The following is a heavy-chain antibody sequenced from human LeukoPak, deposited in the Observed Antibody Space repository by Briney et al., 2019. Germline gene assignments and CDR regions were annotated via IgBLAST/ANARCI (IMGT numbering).Heavy chain of an antibody. CDR1: GYTFTDYY. Sequence: GASVKVSCKASGYTFTDYYMQWVRQAPGQGLEWMGWINPNSGGTNYAQKFQGRVTITADESTSTAYMELSSLRSEDTAVYYCASHDYYGSGSYYPYYFDYWGQGTLVTVSS. J-gene: IGHJ4*02. D-gene: IGHD3-10*01. CDR3: ASHDYYGSGSYYPYYFDY. CDR2: INPNSGGT. V-gene: IGHV1-2*02.